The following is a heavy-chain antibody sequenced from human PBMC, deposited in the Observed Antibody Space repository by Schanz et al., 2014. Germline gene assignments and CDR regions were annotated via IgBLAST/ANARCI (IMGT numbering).Heavy chain of an antibody. D-gene: IGHD2-21*02. CDR2: VSSRSDEI. CDR3: AKDLGVDCGDGCFNWYFDL. J-gene: IGHJ2*01. V-gene: IGHV3-23*05. CDR1: TFTFDHYA. Sequence: EVQLLESGGGLVQPGGSLRLSCSASTFTFDHYAMTWVRQASGKGLEWVAAVSSRSDEIKYADSVRGRFTISRDNSRSTMYLQMNSLRAEDTAVYFCAKDLGVDCGDGCFNWYFDLWGRGTLVTVSS.